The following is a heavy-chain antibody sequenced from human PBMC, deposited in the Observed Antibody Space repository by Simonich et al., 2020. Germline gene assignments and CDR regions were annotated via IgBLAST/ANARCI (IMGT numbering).Heavy chain of an antibody. J-gene: IGHJ3*02. CDR3: ARGRLTGDKGAFDI. D-gene: IGHD7-27*01. CDR1: GYTFTGYY. CDR2: SNPNSGGK. Sequence: QVQLVQSGAEVKKPGASVKVSCKASGYTFTGYYMHWVRQAPGQGLEWMGWSNPNSGGKNYAQKVQGRVTMTRDTSISTAYMELSRLRSDDTAVYYCARGRLTGDKGAFDIWGQGTMVTVSS. V-gene: IGHV1-2*02.